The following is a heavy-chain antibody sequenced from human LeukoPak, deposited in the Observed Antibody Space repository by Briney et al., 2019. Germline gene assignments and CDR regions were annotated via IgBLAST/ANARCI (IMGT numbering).Heavy chain of an antibody. CDR2: INPNSGGT. Sequence: ASVHLSCKASGYTFTGYYMNWVRQAPGHGVEWMGRINPNSGGTNYAEKFQVRLTMTRDTSISTAYMQLGRLSSDDTAIYFCAPDLEAAAAIDSWGQGTLVTVTS. J-gene: IGHJ4*02. CDR1: GYTFTGYY. D-gene: IGHD6-13*01. V-gene: IGHV1-2*06. CDR3: APDLEAAAAIDS.